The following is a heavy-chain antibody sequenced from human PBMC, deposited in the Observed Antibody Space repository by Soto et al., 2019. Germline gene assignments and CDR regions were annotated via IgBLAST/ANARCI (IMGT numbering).Heavy chain of an antibody. CDR1: GFTFSDAW. D-gene: IGHD6-13*01. CDR3: ARDRIAAKKWGFDY. V-gene: IGHV3-21*01. CDR2: ISSSSSYI. J-gene: IGHJ4*02. Sequence: EVQLVESGGGLVEPGGSLRLSCAASGFTFSDAWMNWVRQAPGKGLEWVSSISSSSSYIYYADSVKGRFTISSDNAKNSLYLQMNSLRAEDTAVYYCARDRIAAKKWGFDYWGQGTLVTVSS.